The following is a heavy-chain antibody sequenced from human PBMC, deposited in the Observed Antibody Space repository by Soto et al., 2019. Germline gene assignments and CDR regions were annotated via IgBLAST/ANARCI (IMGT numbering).Heavy chain of an antibody. V-gene: IGHV3-13*01. Sequence: GGSLRLSCAASGFTFSSYDMHWVRQATGKGLEWVSAIGTAGDTYYPGSVKGRFTISRENAKNSLYLQMNSLRAGDTAVYYCARGGAWWQHPLRQPLYGMDIWGQGTTVTVSS. J-gene: IGHJ6*02. CDR1: GFTFSSYD. CDR3: ARGGAWWQHPLRQPLYGMDI. CDR2: IGTAGDT. D-gene: IGHD2-15*01.